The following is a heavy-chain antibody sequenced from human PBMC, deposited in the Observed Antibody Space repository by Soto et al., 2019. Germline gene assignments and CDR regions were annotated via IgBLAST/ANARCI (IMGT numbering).Heavy chain of an antibody. V-gene: IGHV3-23*01. CDR2: ISGSGGST. CDR3: AKETKGVLYYDILTGSIGYFDY. CDR1: GFTFSSYA. D-gene: IGHD3-9*01. J-gene: IGHJ4*02. Sequence: GGSLRLSCAASGFTFSSYAMSWVRQSPGQGLEWVSAISGSGGSTYYADSVKGRFTISRDNSKNTLYLQMNSLRAEDTAVYYCAKETKGVLYYDILTGSIGYFDYWGQGTLVTVSS.